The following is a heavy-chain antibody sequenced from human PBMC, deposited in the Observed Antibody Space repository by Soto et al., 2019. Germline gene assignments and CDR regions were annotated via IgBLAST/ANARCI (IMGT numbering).Heavy chain of an antibody. V-gene: IGHV3-30*18. CDR3: AKDSVAQWMGFDY. CDR1: GFTFSSYG. D-gene: IGHD1-26*01. J-gene: IGHJ4*02. Sequence: GGSLRLSCAASGFTFSSYGMHWVRQAPGKGLEWVAVISYDGSNKYYADSVKGRFTISRDNSKNTLYLQMNSLRAEDTAVYYCAKDSVAQWMGFDYWGQGTLVTVSS. CDR2: ISYDGSNK.